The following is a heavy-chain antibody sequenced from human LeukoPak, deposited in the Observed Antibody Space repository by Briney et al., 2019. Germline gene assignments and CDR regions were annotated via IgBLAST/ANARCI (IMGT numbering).Heavy chain of an antibody. Sequence: GGSLRLSCAASGFTFSSYEMNWVRQAPGKVLEWVSSISSSGSTIYYADSLKGRFTISRDNAKNSLYLQMNSLRAEDTAVYYCAELGITMIGGVWGKGTTVTISS. CDR2: ISSSGSTI. CDR3: AELGITMIGGV. D-gene: IGHD3-10*02. CDR1: GFTFSSYE. J-gene: IGHJ6*04. V-gene: IGHV3-48*03.